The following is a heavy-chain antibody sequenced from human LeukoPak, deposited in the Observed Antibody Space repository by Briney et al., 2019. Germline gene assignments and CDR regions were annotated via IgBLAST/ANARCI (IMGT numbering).Heavy chain of an antibody. CDR3: ARDSPRTYYDFWSGPATFDY. CDR1: GYTFTSYG. CDR2: ISAYNGNT. J-gene: IGHJ4*02. Sequence: ASVKVSCKASGYTFTSYGISWVRQAPGQELEWMGWISAYNGNTNYAQKLQGRVTMTTDTSTSTAYMELRSLRSDDTAVYYCARDSPRTYYDFWSGPATFDYWGQGTLVTVSS. V-gene: IGHV1-18*01. D-gene: IGHD3-3*01.